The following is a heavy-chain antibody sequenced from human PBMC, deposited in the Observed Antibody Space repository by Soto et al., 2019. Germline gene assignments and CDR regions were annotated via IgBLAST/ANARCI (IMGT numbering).Heavy chain of an antibody. J-gene: IGHJ4*02. CDR2: ISSEGAST. V-gene: IGHV3-64D*06. Sequence: VGSLRLSCSVSGFTFSSYAMHWVRQAPGKGLEYVASISSEGASTYYADSVKGRFIISRDNSKNTLYLQMSSLRVEDTAVYYCVKDRYVDYWGQGILVTVSS. CDR1: GFTFSSYA. CDR3: VKDRYVDY.